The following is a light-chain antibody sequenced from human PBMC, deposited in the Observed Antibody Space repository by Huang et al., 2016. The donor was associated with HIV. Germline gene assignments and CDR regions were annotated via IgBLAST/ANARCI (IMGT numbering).Light chain of an antibody. J-gene: IGKJ1*01. Sequence: AIQKTQSPASLSASVGDTVTITCRARQDIGNDLGWYQQRLGKAPKLLVSTASHLQSGVPSIFTGSGSGTHFTLTISGLQPEDFATYYCLQDYTYPWTFGQGTKVEI. CDR2: TAS. CDR3: LQDYTYPWT. V-gene: IGKV1-6*01. CDR1: QDIGND.